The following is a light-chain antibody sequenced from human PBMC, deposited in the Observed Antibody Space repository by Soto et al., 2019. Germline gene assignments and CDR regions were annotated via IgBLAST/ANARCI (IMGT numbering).Light chain of an antibody. CDR3: PQYGSSPFT. Sequence: EIVLTQSPGTLSLSPGERATLSCRASQSVSGSCLAWYQQKPGQAPRLLTYGASSRATGIPDRFSGSGSGAAFTLTISRLEPEDFAVYYCPQYGSSPFTFGPGTKVDIK. CDR1: QSVSGSC. J-gene: IGKJ3*01. CDR2: GAS. V-gene: IGKV3-20*01.